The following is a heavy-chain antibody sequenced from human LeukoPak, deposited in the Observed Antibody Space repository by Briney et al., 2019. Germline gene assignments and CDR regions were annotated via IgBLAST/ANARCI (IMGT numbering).Heavy chain of an antibody. D-gene: IGHD1-26*01. J-gene: IGHJ4*02. V-gene: IGHV3-30*03. CDR3: ARVLSGNYDNYFDY. Sequence: QPGGSLRLSCAASGSTFSSYGMHWVRQAPGKGLEWVAVISNDGSDKYYADSVKGRFTISRDNSKKTLYLQMDSLRAEDTAMYYCARVLSGNYDNYFDYWGQGTLVTVSS. CDR1: GSTFSSYG. CDR2: ISNDGSDK.